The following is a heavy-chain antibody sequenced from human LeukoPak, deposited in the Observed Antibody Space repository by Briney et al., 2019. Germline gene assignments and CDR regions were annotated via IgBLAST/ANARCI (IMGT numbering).Heavy chain of an antibody. V-gene: IGHV4-61*02. Sequence: PSETLSLTCTVSGASISIGSFYWSWIRQPAGKGLEWIGRICTSGSTDYSPSLKSRVTISVDTSKNQFSLKLSSVTAADTAVYYCAREGDSGYCSGGSCYGWRNLDYWGQGTLVTVSS. D-gene: IGHD2-15*01. CDR2: ICTSGST. J-gene: IGHJ4*02. CDR1: GASISIGSFY. CDR3: AREGDSGYCSGGSCYGWRNLDY.